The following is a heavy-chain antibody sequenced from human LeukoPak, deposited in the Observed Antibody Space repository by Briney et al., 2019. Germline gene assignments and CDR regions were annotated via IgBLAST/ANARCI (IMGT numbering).Heavy chain of an antibody. D-gene: IGHD2-2*02. Sequence: GSSVKVSCKASGGTFSSYTISWVRQAPGQGLEWMGRIIPILGIANYAQKFQGRVTITADKSTSTAYMELSSLRSEDTAVYYCARAPNCSSTSCYTGCYYYYYMDVWGKGTTVTVSS. CDR3: ARAPNCSSTSCYTGCYYYYYMDV. V-gene: IGHV1-69*02. J-gene: IGHJ6*03. CDR2: IIPILGIA. CDR1: GGTFSSYT.